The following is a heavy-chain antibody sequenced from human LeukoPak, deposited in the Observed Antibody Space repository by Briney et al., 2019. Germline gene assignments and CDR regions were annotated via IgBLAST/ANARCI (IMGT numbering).Heavy chain of an antibody. Sequence: GGSLRLSCAASGFTFSSYGMHWVRQAPGKGLEWVAIISYDGTNKYFADSVKGRFTISRDNSKNTLYLHMNSLRDEDTAVYYCATADYGSGSYFRDRFDYWGQGTLVTVSS. CDR2: ISYDGTNK. J-gene: IGHJ4*02. CDR3: ATADYGSGSYFRDRFDY. D-gene: IGHD3-10*01. V-gene: IGHV3-30*03. CDR1: GFTFSSYG.